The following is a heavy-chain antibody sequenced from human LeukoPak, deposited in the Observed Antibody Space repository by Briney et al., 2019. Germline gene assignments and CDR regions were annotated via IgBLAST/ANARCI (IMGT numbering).Heavy chain of an antibody. V-gene: IGHV1/OR15-3*02. CDR3: ARGPYCSSTSCYVVGYYYYGMDV. J-gene: IGHJ6*02. CDR2: INAGNGNT. CDR1: GYTFTDYY. D-gene: IGHD2-2*01. Sequence: GSVKVSCKASGYTFTDYYVHWVRQAPGQGLEWMGWINAGNGNTKYSQKFQGRVTITRDTSASTAYMELSSLRSEDTAVYYCARGPYCSSTSCYVVGYYYYGMDVWGQGTTVTVSS.